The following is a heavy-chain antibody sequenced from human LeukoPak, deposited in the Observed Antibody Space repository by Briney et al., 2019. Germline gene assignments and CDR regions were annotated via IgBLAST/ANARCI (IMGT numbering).Heavy chain of an antibody. Sequence: SETLSLTCAVYGGSFSGYYWSWIRQPPGKGLEWIGEINHSGSTNYNPSLKSRVTISVDTSKNQFSLKLSSVTAADTAVYYCARRRYFDYWGQGTLVTVSS. V-gene: IGHV4-34*01. CDR2: INHSGST. CDR1: GGSFSGYY. J-gene: IGHJ4*02. CDR3: ARRRYFDY.